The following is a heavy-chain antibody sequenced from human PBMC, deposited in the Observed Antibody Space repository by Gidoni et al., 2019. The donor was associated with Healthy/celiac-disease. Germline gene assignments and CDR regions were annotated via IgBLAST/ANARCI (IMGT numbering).Heavy chain of an antibody. Sequence: EVQLLESGGGLVQPGGSLRLSCAASGFPFSSYAMSWVRQAPGKGLAWVSALSGMGGSTYYADSVKGRFTISRDNSKNTLYLQMNSLRAEDTAVYYCAKVGKVATSGFDYWGQGTLVTVSS. J-gene: IGHJ4*02. CDR2: LSGMGGST. V-gene: IGHV3-23*01. CDR3: AKVGKVATSGFDY. D-gene: IGHD5-12*01. CDR1: GFPFSSYA.